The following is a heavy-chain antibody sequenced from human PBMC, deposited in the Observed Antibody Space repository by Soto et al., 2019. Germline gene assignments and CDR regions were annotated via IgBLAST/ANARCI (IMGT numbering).Heavy chain of an antibody. CDR1: GGSINSGGYY. Sequence: QVQLRESGPGLVKPSQTLSLTGTVSGGSINSGGYYWHWIRQHPGKGLEWIGYMYYSGSTYYNPFLRSRVIISADTSDHQFSHKLGSVTAAETAVYFCARGYRQSGYSSSWVVDYWGQGTLVNVSS. CDR3: ARGYRQSGYSSSWVVDY. CDR2: MYYSGST. V-gene: IGHV4-31*03. D-gene: IGHD6-13*01. J-gene: IGHJ4*02.